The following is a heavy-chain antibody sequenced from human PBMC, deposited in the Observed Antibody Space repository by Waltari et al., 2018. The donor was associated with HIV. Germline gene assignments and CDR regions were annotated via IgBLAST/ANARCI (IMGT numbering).Heavy chain of an antibody. Sequence: QLQLQESGPGLVKPSETLSLTCTVSGGSITSSSYYWGWLRQPPGKGLEWIGNIYYSGSAYYNSSRKSRVTISVDMSKNQFSLKLNSVTAADTAVYYCARDRYYYARTGSPDYWGQGTLVTVSS. CDR2: IYYSGSA. CDR1: GGSITSSSYY. V-gene: IGHV4-39*02. J-gene: IGHJ4*02. CDR3: ARDRYYYARTGSPDY. D-gene: IGHD3-22*01.